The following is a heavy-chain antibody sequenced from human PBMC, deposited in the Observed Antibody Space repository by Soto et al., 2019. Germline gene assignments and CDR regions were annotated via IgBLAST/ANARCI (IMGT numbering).Heavy chain of an antibody. Sequence: ASVKVSCKASGGTFSSYAISWVRQAPGQGLEWMGGIIPIFGTTNYAQKFQGRVTITADESTSTAYMELSSLRSEDTAVYYCARSYSSGWYIFDYWGQGTLVTVSS. CDR1: GGTFSSYA. CDR3: ARSYSSGWYIFDY. D-gene: IGHD6-19*01. J-gene: IGHJ4*02. CDR2: IIPIFGTT. V-gene: IGHV1-69*13.